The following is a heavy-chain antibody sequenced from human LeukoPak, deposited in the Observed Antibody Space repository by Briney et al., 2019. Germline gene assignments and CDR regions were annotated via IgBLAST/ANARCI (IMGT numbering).Heavy chain of an antibody. CDR2: IYYSGST. J-gene: IGHJ5*02. CDR3: ARHYHGDYLGNWFDP. CDR1: GGSISSSSYY. D-gene: IGHD4-17*01. Sequence: NPSETLSLTCTVSGGSISSSSYYWGCIRQPPGKGLERIGSIYYSGSTYYNPSLKSRVTISVDTSKNQFSLKLSSVTAADTAVYYCARHYHGDYLGNWFDPWGQGTLVTVSS. V-gene: IGHV4-39*01.